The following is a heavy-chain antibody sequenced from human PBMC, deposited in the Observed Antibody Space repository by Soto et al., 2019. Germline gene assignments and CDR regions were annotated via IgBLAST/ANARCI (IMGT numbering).Heavy chain of an antibody. CDR2: ISYDGSNK. CDR1: GFTFSSYG. V-gene: IGHV3-30*18. CDR3: AKDMTVVPAAIFDY. Sequence: GGFLRLSCAASGFTFSSYGMHWVRQAPGKGLEWVAVISYDGSNKYYADSVKGRFTISRDNSKNTLYLQMNSLRAEDTAVYYCAKDMTVVPAAIFDYWGQGTLVTVSS. D-gene: IGHD2-2*01. J-gene: IGHJ4*02.